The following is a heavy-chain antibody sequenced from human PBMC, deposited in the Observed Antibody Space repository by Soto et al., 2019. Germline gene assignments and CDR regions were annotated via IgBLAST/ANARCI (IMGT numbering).Heavy chain of an antibody. CDR2: VLYDGSKK. D-gene: IGHD3-16*01. Sequence: QVHLVESGGGVVQPGTSLRLSCTASGFRFSDYGMDWVRQAPGKGLEWVSRVLYDGSKKYYADSVKGRFTISRDNPGNTLYLKMDSLRADDTAVYYCVKDLALMGDYWGQGTPVTVPS. CDR3: VKDLALMGDY. J-gene: IGHJ4*02. CDR1: GFRFSDYG. V-gene: IGHV3-30*18.